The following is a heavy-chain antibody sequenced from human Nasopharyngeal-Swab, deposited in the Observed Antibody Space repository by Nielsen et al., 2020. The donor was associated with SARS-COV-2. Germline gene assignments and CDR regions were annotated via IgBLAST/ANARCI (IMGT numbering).Heavy chain of an antibody. CDR1: GFTLSRYT. V-gene: IGHV3-30-3*01. CDR3: AGTPLDSSGYYYAFHY. Sequence: GESLKISCAASGFTLSRYTMHWVRQAPGKGLEWVAVISYDGSNKYYADSVKGRFTISRDISKNTLYLQMNSLRAEDTAVFYCAGTPLDSSGYYYAFHYWGRGTLVTVSS. D-gene: IGHD3-22*01. CDR2: ISYDGSNK. J-gene: IGHJ4*02.